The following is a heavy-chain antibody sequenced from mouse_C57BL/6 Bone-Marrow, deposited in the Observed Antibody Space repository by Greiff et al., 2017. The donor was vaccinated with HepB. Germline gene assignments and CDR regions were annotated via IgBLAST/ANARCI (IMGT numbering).Heavy chain of an antibody. D-gene: IGHD2-1*01. Sequence: QVQLQQSGPGLVQPSQSLSITCTVSGFSLTSYGVHWVRQSPGKGLEWLGVIWRGGSTDYNAAFMSRLSITKDNSKSQVFFKMNSLQADDTAIYYCAKKIYYGNYEAMDYWGQGTSVTVSS. J-gene: IGHJ4*01. CDR1: GFSLTSYG. CDR3: AKKIYYGNYEAMDY. V-gene: IGHV2-5*01. CDR2: IWRGGST.